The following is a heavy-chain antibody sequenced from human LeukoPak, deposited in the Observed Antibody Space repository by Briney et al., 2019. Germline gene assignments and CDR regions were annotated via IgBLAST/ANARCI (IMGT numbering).Heavy chain of an antibody. CDR2: IRYDGSNK. CDR1: GFTFSSYG. D-gene: IGHD2-21*02. CDR3: ARGYCGGDCYSDY. J-gene: IGHJ4*02. Sequence: GGSLRLSCAASGFTFSSYGMHWVRQAPGKGLEWVAFIRYDGSNKYYADSVKGRFTISRDNSKNTLYLQMNSLRAEDTAVYYCARGYCGGDCYSDYWGQGALVTVSS. V-gene: IGHV3-30*02.